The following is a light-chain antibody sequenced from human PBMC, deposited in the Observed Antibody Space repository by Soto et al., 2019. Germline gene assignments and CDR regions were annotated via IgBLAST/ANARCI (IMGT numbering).Light chain of an antibody. CDR1: QSVSSSY. J-gene: IGKJ1*01. CDR3: QQYGSSPEWT. Sequence: EIVLTPSPGTLSLSLGERATLSCISSQSVSSSYLAWYQQKPGQAPRLLIYGASSRATGIPDRFSGSGSGTDFTLTISRLEAEDFAVYYCQQYGSSPEWTFGQGTKVDIK. V-gene: IGKV3-20*01. CDR2: GAS.